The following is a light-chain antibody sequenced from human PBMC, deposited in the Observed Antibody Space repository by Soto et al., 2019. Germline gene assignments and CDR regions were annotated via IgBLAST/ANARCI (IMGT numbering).Light chain of an antibody. J-gene: IGLJ2*01. Sequence: QSALTQPASVSGSPGQSITISCTGTSSEVGSYNLVSWYQQDPGKAPKLMIYGATKRPSGVSNRFSGSKSGNTASLTISGLQSEDEADYYCSSYTTTSTVVFGGGTQLTVL. CDR2: GAT. V-gene: IGLV2-14*02. CDR3: SSYTTTSTVV. CDR1: SSEVGSYNL.